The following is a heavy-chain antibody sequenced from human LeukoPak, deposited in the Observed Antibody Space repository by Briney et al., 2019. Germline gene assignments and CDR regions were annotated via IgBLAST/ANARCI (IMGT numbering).Heavy chain of an antibody. D-gene: IGHD5-12*01. CDR3: ARDMGRSGYGNSAWFDY. Sequence: ASVKVSCKASGYTFTGYYMHWVRQAPGQGLEWMGWINPNSGGTNYAQKFQGRVTMTRDTSISTAYMGLSSLRSEDTAVYYCARDMGRSGYGNSAWFDYWGQGTLVTVSS. V-gene: IGHV1-2*02. J-gene: IGHJ4*02. CDR1: GYTFTGYY. CDR2: INPNSGGT.